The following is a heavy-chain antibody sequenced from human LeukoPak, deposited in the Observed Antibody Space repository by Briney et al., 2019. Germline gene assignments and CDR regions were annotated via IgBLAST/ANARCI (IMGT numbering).Heavy chain of an antibody. V-gene: IGHV1-8*01. CDR3: ARGVKRITMIVVVINSYYYMDV. Sequence: ASVKVSCKASGYTFTSYDINWVRQATGQGLEWMGWMNPNSGNTGYAQKFQGRVTMTRNTSIRTAYMELSSLRSEDTAVYYCARGVKRITMIVVVINSYYYMDVWGKGTPVTVSS. CDR2: MNPNSGNT. D-gene: IGHD3-22*01. J-gene: IGHJ6*03. CDR1: GYTFTSYD.